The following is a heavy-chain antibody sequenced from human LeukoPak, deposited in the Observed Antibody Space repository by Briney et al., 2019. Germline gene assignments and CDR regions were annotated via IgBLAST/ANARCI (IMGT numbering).Heavy chain of an antibody. D-gene: IGHD5-24*01. CDR3: ARDVEMATIIAFDI. CDR2: IYTSGST. J-gene: IGHJ3*02. Sequence: SETLSLTCTVSGGSISSGSYYRSWIRQPAGKGLEWIGRIYTSGSTNYNPSLKSRVTISVDTSKNQFSLKLSSVTAANTAVYYCARDVEMATIIAFDIWGQGTMVTVSS. CDR1: GGSISSGSYY. V-gene: IGHV4-61*02.